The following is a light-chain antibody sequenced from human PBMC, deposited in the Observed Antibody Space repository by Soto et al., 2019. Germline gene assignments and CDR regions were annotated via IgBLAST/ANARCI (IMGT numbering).Light chain of an antibody. CDR2: DAS. CDR3: QHRGNWPLT. Sequence: EIVLTQSPVTLSLSPGERAPLSCRASQSVSRSLAWYQQKPGQAPRLLVYDASNRATGIPARFSGSGSGTDFTLTISRLEPEDFAVYFCQHRGNWPLTFGGGTKVEIK. V-gene: IGKV3-11*01. CDR1: QSVSRS. J-gene: IGKJ4*01.